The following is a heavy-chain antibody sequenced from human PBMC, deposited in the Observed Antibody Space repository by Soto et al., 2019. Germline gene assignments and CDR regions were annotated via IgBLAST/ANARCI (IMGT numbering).Heavy chain of an antibody. V-gene: IGHV4-4*02. D-gene: IGHD3-9*01. CDR3: ARPRFDYDGSGPVLEQ. J-gene: IGHJ1*01. CDR1: GGSISSSNW. CDR2: IYHSGST. Sequence: SETLTLTCAVSGGSISSSNWWSWVRQPPGKGLEWIGEIYHSGSTNYNPSLKSRVTISVDKSKNQFSLKLSSVTAADTAVYYCARPRFDYDGSGPVLEQWGQGTLVTVSS.